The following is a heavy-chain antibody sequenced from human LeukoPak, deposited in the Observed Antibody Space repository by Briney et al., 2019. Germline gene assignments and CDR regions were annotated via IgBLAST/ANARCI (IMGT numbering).Heavy chain of an antibody. J-gene: IGHJ5*02. V-gene: IGHV1-2*02. CDR3: ARAEVVAATLSVWFDP. CDR2: INPNSGGT. CDR1: GYTFTSYG. Sequence: ASVKVSCKASGYTFTSYGISWVRQAPGQGLEWMGWINPNSGGTNYAQKFQGRVTMTRDTSISTAYMELSRLRSDDTAVYYCARAEVVAATLSVWFDPWGQGTLVTVSS. D-gene: IGHD2-15*01.